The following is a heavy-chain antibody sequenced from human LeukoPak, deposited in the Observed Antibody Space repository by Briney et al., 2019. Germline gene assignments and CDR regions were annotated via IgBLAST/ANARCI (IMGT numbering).Heavy chain of an antibody. CDR2: ISGSGGSK. J-gene: IGHJ4*02. CDR3: AKDKDQLPLLFDY. V-gene: IGHV3-23*01. D-gene: IGHD2-2*01. Sequence: GGSLRLSCAASGFTFSSYAMSWVRQAPGKGLEWVSAISGSGGSKYYADSVKGRFTISRDNSKNTLYLQMNSLRAEDTAVYYCAKDKDQLPLLFDYWGQGTLVTVSS. CDR1: GFTFSSYA.